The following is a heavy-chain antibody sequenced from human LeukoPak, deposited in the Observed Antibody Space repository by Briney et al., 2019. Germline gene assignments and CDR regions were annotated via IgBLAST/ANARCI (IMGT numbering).Heavy chain of an antibody. CDR2: FSGSGGST. CDR3: ARVYWKRFDY. D-gene: IGHD1-1*01. J-gene: IGHJ4*02. Sequence: RPGGSLRLSCAASGFTFGAHWMSWVRQAPGKGLEWVSVFSGSGGSTYYADSVTGRFTISRDNSKNTLYLQMNSLRVEDTAVYFCARVYWKRFDYWGQGTLVTVSS. CDR1: GFTFGAHW. V-gene: IGHV3-23*01.